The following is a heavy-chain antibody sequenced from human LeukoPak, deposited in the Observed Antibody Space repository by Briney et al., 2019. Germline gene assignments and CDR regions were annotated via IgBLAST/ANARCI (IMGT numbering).Heavy chain of an antibody. V-gene: IGHV1-46*01. J-gene: IGHJ3*01. CDR1: GYTFTSYY. Sequence: ASVKVSCKASGYTFTSYYMHWVRQAPGQGLEWMGIINPSGGSTSYAQKFQGRVTMTRDTSTSTVYMELSSLRSEDTAVYYCARDGPRGYSYGYNAFDVWSQGTMVTVSS. CDR3: ARDGPRGYSYGYNAFDV. CDR2: INPSGGST. D-gene: IGHD5-18*01.